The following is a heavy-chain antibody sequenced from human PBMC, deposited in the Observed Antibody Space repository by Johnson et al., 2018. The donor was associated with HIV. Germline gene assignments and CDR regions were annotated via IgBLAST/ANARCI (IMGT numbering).Heavy chain of an antibody. J-gene: IGHJ3*02. V-gene: IGHV3-48*04. CDR1: GFTFSTYL. D-gene: IGHD3-3*01. Sequence: VQLVESGGGVVQPGGSLRLSCAASGFTFSTYLMSWVRQAPGKGLEWVSYISSSGSTIYYADSVKGRFTISRDNAKNSLYLQMNSLRAEDTALYYCARLSGYYVYDAFDIWGQGTMVTVSS. CDR3: ARLSGYYVYDAFDI. CDR2: ISSSGSTI.